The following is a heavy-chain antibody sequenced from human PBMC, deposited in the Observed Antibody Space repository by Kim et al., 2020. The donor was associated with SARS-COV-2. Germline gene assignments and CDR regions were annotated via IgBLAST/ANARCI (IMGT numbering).Heavy chain of an antibody. CDR3: AKFWSGYYIIDY. Sequence: GGSLRLSCAASGFTFSSYSMNWVRQAPGKGLEWVSSISSSSSYIYYADSVKGRFTISRDNAKNSLYLQMNSLRAEDTAVYYCAKFWSGYYIIDYWGQGTLVTVSS. J-gene: IGHJ4*02. D-gene: IGHD3-3*01. V-gene: IGHV3-21*01. CDR1: GFTFSSYS. CDR2: ISSSSSYI.